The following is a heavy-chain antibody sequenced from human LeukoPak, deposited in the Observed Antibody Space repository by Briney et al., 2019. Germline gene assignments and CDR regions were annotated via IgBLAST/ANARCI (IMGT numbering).Heavy chain of an antibody. D-gene: IGHD6-13*01. Sequence: GGSLRLSCAASGFTVSSNYMSWVRQAPGKGLEWVSVIYSDGSTYYADSVKGRFTISRDNSKNTLYLQMNSLRDEDTAVYFCARGRYTNSWYDYFDYWGQGTLVTVSS. CDR2: IYSDGST. V-gene: IGHV3-53*01. J-gene: IGHJ4*02. CDR1: GFTVSSNY. CDR3: ARGRYTNSWYDYFDY.